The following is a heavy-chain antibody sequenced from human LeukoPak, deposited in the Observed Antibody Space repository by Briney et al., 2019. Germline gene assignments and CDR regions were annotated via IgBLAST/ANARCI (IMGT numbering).Heavy chain of an antibody. V-gene: IGHV1-69*13. CDR1: GYTFTSYG. Sequence: SVNVSCMASGYTFTSYGIRWVRLDPGARLEWMGGVIRIFGRANYAQKFQRRVTITADESTSTAYMELSSLRSEDTAVYYCARDYYDSSGYYYVPGGDAFDIWGQGTMVTVSS. CDR3: ARDYYDSSGYYYVPGGDAFDI. D-gene: IGHD3-22*01. J-gene: IGHJ3*02. CDR2: VIRIFGRA.